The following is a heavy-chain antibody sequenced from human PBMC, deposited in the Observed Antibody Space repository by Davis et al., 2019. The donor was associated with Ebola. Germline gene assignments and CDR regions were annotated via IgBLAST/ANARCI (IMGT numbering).Heavy chain of an antibody. Sequence: SVKVSCKASGGTFSSYAISWVRQAPGQGLEWMGRIIPILGIANYAQKFQGRVTITADKSTSTAYMELSSLRSDDTAVYYCQRAGTNDAFDIWGQGTMVTVSS. D-gene: IGHD1-1*01. CDR2: IIPILGIA. CDR1: GGTFSSYA. J-gene: IGHJ3*02. CDR3: QRAGTNDAFDI. V-gene: IGHV1-69*04.